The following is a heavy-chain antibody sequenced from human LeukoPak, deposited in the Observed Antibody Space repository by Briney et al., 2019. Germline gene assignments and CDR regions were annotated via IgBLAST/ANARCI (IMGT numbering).Heavy chain of an antibody. CDR2: INPNSGGT. J-gene: IGHJ4*02. CDR3: ARDGNDDSSGTIYYFDY. D-gene: IGHD3-22*01. Sequence: GASVKVSCKASGYTFTGYYIHWVRQAPGQGLEWMGWINPNSGGTNYAQKFQGRVTMTRDTSISTAYMELRRLRSDDTAVYYCARDGNDDSSGTIYYFDYWGQGTLVTVSS. CDR1: GYTFTGYY. V-gene: IGHV1-2*02.